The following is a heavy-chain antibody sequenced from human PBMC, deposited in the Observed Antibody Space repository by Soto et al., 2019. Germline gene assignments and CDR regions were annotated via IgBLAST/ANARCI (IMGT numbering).Heavy chain of an antibody. D-gene: IGHD3-10*01. Sequence: EVQLAESGGGLIQPGGSLRLSCAASGFTFSSYWMHWVRQAPGKGLVWVSRINSDGSTTNYADSVKGRFTVSRDNAKNTLYLQMDSLRAEDTAVYHCVRGAGTLIDFWGQGTLVTVSS. J-gene: IGHJ4*02. CDR3: VRGAGTLIDF. CDR1: GFTFSSYW. CDR2: INSDGSTT. V-gene: IGHV3-74*01.